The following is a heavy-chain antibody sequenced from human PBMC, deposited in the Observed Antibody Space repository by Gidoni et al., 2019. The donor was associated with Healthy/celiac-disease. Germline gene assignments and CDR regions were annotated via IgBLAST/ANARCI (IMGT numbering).Heavy chain of an antibody. CDR3: ARSTVTPYYFDY. CDR1: GFTVSSNY. CDR2: IYSGGST. V-gene: IGHV3-66*01. D-gene: IGHD4-17*01. Sequence: EVQLVESGGGLVQPGGSLSLSCAASGFTVSSNYMSWVRQAPGKGLEWVSVIYSGGSTYYADSVKGRFTISRDNSKNTLYLQMNSLRPEDTAVYYCARSTVTPYYFDYWGQGTLVTVSS. J-gene: IGHJ4*02.